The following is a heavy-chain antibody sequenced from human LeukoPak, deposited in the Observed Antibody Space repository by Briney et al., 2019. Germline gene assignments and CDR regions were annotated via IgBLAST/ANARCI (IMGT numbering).Heavy chain of an antibody. V-gene: IGHV1-46*01. CDR2: ISPSGSST. Sequence: ASVKVSCKASGFTFSGYYLQWVRQAPGQGLEWMGIISPSGSSTGYAQKFQGRVTMTRDMSTSTDYMELSSLRSEDTAVYYCARGPYYAYVWGSYRYPSDAFDIWGQGTMVFVSS. J-gene: IGHJ3*02. D-gene: IGHD3-16*02. CDR3: ARGPYYAYVWGSYRYPSDAFDI. CDR1: GFTFSGYY.